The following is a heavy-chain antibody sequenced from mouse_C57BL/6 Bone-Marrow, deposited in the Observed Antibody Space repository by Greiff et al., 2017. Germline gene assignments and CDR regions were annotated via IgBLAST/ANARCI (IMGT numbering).Heavy chain of an antibody. CDR1: GYTFTSYW. CDR2: IDPSDSYT. V-gene: IGHV1-69*01. Sequence: VQLQESGAELARPGASVKLSCKASGYTFTSYWMHWVKQRPGQGLEWIGEIDPSDSYTNYNQKFKGKSTLTVDKSSSTAYMQLSSLTSEDSAVYYCAGGWFAYWGQGTLVTVSA. CDR3: AGGWFAY. J-gene: IGHJ3*01.